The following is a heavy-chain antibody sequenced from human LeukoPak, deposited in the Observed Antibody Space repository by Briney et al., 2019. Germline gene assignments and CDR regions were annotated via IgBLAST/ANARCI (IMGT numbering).Heavy chain of an antibody. V-gene: IGHV4-61*08. J-gene: IGHJ6*02. CDR3: ARYSNYVHYYYYGMDV. Sequence: PSETLSLTCTVSGGSISSGGYYWSWIRQHPGKGLEWTGYIYYSGSTYYNPSLKSRVTISVDTSKNQFSLKLSSVTAADTAVYYCARYSNYVHYYYYGMDVWGQGTTVTVSS. D-gene: IGHD4-11*01. CDR1: GGSISSGGYY. CDR2: IYYSGST.